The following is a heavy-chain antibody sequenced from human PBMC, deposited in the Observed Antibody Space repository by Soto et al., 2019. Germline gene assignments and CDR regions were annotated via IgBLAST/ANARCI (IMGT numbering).Heavy chain of an antibody. CDR1: GGSLSSSHW. J-gene: IGHJ4*02. Sequence: QVQLQESGPGLVKPSGTLSLTCAVSGGSLSSSHWWSWVRQPPGKGLEWIGEIYHSGSTNYNPSVKNPVNLSLDKSKNQFPLSLTSVPAPDPAVYSCARRGGGQPDYWGQGTLVTVSS. CDR3: ARRGGGQPDY. D-gene: IGHD3-16*01. CDR2: IYHSGST. V-gene: IGHV4-4*02.